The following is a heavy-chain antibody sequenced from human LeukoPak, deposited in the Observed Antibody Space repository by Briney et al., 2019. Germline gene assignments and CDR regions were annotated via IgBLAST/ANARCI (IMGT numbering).Heavy chain of an antibody. CDR2: ISPGDSGI. Sequence: GESLKISCKGSGYNFGTSWIGWVRQMPGKGLEWMGVISPGDSGIRYSPSFQGQVTISVDKSIGTAYLQWSSLEASDSAMYYCAAGGASAPWGQGTLVTVSS. V-gene: IGHV5-51*01. D-gene: IGHD3-16*01. CDR3: AAGGASAP. J-gene: IGHJ5*02. CDR1: GYNFGTSW.